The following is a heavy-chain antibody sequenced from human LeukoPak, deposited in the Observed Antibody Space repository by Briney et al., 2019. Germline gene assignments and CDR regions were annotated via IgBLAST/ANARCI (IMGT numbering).Heavy chain of an antibody. CDR3: ARGSDILTASGGGAFDI. J-gene: IGHJ3*02. V-gene: IGHV1-18*01. CDR1: GYTFTSYG. CDR2: ISAYNGNT. Sequence: GASVKVSCKASGYTFTSYGISWVRQAPGQGLEWMGWISAYNGNTNYAQKLQGRVTMTTDTSTSTAYMELRSLRSDDTAVYYCARGSDILTASGGGAFDIWGQGTMVTVSS. D-gene: IGHD3-9*01.